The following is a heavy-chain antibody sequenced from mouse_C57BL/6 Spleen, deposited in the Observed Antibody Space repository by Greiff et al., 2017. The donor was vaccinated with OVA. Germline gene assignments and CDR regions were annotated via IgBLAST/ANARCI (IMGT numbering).Heavy chain of an antibody. J-gene: IGHJ4*01. CDR2: INPSSGYT. CDR1: GYTFTSYT. D-gene: IGHD1-3*01. CDR3: ARDGVNNFYAMDY. Sequence: VQLQQSGAELVRPGASVKMSCKASGYTFTSYTMHWVKQRPGQGLEWIGYINPSSGYTKYNQKFKDKATLTADKSSSTAYMQLSSLTSEDSAVYYCARDGVNNFYAMDYWGQGTSVTVSS. V-gene: IGHV1-4*01.